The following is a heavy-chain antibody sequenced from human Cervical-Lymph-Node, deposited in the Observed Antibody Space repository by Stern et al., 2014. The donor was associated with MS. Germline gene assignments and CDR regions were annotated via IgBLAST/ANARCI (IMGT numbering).Heavy chain of an antibody. Sequence: VQLLQSGAEVKKPGASVKVSCKASGYTFTSYYLHWVRQAPGQGLEWMGIINPSGGTTSHAQKFQGRVTMTRDTSTSTVYMELSSLRSEDTAVYYCAREVAGHRLGMMDVWGQGTTVTVSS. V-gene: IGHV1-46*01. CDR2: INPSGGTT. CDR3: AREVAGHRLGMMDV. D-gene: IGHD6-19*01. J-gene: IGHJ6*02. CDR1: GYTFTSYY.